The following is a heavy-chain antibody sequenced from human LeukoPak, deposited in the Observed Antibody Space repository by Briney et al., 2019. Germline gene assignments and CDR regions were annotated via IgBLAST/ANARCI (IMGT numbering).Heavy chain of an antibody. CDR1: AYIFTAYY. J-gene: IGHJ6*02. CDR2: TNPNSGGT. V-gene: IGHV1-2*02. Sequence: GASVKVSRKASAYIFTAYYMHWVRQAPGQGLERVGWTNPNSGGTNYAQNFQGTVTLTRDTSIRTAYMELSRLRSDDAAVYYCARNGDYGAGYYGMDVWGQGTTVTVCS. CDR3: ARNGDYGAGYYGMDV. D-gene: IGHD4-17*01.